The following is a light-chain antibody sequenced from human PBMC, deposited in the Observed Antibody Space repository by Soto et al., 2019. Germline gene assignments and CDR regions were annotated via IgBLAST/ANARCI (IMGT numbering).Light chain of an antibody. CDR2: TAS. CDR3: QQLNGYPLT. CDR1: QGISSY. V-gene: IGKV1-9*01. Sequence: DIQLTQSPSFLSASVGDRVTITCRASQGISSYLAWYQQKPGKAPNLLIYTASTLQSGVPSRFSGSGSGTEFTLTISSLQPEDFATYYCQQLNGYPLTFGGGTMLEIK. J-gene: IGKJ4*01.